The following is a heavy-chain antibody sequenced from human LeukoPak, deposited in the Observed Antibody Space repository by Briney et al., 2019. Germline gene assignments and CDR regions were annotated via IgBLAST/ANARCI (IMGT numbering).Heavy chain of an antibody. CDR3: TAGDSSSLLGAY. CDR2: IIPIFGTA. D-gene: IGHD3-22*01. Sequence: SVKVSCKASGGTFSSYAISWVRQAPGQGLEWMGGIIPIFGTANYAQKFQGRVTITTDGSTSTAYMELSSLRSEDTAVYYCTAGDSSSLLGAYWGQGTLVTVSS. V-gene: IGHV1-69*05. J-gene: IGHJ4*02. CDR1: GGTFSSYA.